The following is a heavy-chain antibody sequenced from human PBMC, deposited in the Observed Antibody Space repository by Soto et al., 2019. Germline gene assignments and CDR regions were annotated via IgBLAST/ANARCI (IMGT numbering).Heavy chain of an antibody. Sequence: GGSLRLSCTTSGFTFNNYWMTWVRQAPGKGLEWVATIKEDGSEKYYGDSLRGRFTISRDNAENSLYLQMNSLRAVDTAVYYCVRARVDYWGQGSLVTVSS. V-gene: IGHV3-7*04. CDR3: VRARVDY. J-gene: IGHJ4*02. CDR2: IKEDGSEK. CDR1: GFTFNNYW.